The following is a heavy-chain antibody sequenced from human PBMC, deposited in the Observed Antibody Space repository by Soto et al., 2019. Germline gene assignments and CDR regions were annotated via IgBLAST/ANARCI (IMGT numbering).Heavy chain of an antibody. CDR2: ISGSGGST. CDR3: AKGSYCGGDCYGWFDP. CDR1: GFTFSNIA. V-gene: IGHV3-23*01. J-gene: IGHJ5*02. D-gene: IGHD2-21*01. Sequence: PGGSLRLSCAASGFTFSNIAMSWVRQAPGKGLEWVSIISGSGGSTYYADSVKGRFTISRDNSKNTLYLQMNSLRAEDTALYYCAKGSYCGGDCYGWFDPWGQGTLVTVSS.